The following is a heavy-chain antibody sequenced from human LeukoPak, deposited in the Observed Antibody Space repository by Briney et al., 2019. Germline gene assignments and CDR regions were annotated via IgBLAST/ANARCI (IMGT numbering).Heavy chain of an antibody. Sequence: SETLSLTCTVSGGAISSYYWSWIRQPPGKGLEWIGYIYYSGGTKYNPSLMSRVTISVDRAQNQFSLSLSSVTAADTAVYYCARDGLYDSSGYYMDSWGQGTLVILSS. D-gene: IGHD3-22*01. V-gene: IGHV4-59*01. CDR2: IYYSGGT. J-gene: IGHJ4*02. CDR3: ARDGLYDSSGYYMDS. CDR1: GGAISSYY.